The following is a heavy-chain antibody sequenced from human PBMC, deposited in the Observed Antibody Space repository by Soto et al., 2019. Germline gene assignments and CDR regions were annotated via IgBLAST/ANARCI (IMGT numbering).Heavy chain of an antibody. Sequence: QVQLQESGPGLVKPSQTLSLTCTVSGGSISSGGYYWSWIRQHPGNGLEWLGYIYYSGSTYYNTSLKSRATISVYTSKNQFSLKLSSVTAADTAVYYCARSFVVAAAGPFDYWGQGTLVTVSS. CDR1: GGSISSGGYY. CDR2: IYYSGST. D-gene: IGHD6-13*01. J-gene: IGHJ4*02. V-gene: IGHV4-31*03. CDR3: ARSFVVAAAGPFDY.